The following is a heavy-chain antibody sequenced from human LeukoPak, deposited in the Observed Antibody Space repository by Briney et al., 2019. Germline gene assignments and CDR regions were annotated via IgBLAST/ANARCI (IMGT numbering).Heavy chain of an antibody. CDR2: ISYDGSNK. J-gene: IGHJ3*02. Sequence: RGSLRLSCAASGFTFSSYAMHWVRQAPGKGLEWVAVISYDGSNKYYADSVKGRFTISRDNSKNTLYLQMNSLRAEDTAVYYCAREGMATLGAFDIWGQGTMVTVSS. CDR3: AREGMATLGAFDI. CDR1: GFTFSSYA. D-gene: IGHD5-24*01. V-gene: IGHV3-30-3*01.